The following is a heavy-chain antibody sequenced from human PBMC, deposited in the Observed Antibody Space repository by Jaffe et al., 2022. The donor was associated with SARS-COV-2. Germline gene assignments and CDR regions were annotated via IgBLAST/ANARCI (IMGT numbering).Heavy chain of an antibody. J-gene: IGHJ6*03. CDR2: ISHDGSKK. V-gene: IGHV3-30*04. D-gene: IGHD6-19*01. Sequence: QVQLVESGGGVVQPGRSLRLSCAASGFTFSRYAMHWVRQAPGKGLEWVAVISHDGSKKYYVDSVKGRFTISRDYSKNTLYLQINSLRVEDTAVYYCARDAVAGYYYYYMDVWGKGTTVTVSS. CDR3: ARDAVAGYYYYYMDV. CDR1: GFTFSRYA.